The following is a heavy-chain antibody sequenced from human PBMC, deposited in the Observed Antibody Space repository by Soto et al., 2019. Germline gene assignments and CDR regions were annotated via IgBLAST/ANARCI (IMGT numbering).Heavy chain of an antibody. Sequence: GGSLRLSCAASGFTVSSNYMSWVRQAPGKGLEWVSVIYSGGSTYYADSVKGGLTISRDNSKNTLYLQMNSLRAEDTAVYYCARDRGDILTGYYRDYWGQGTLVTVSS. J-gene: IGHJ4*02. D-gene: IGHD3-9*01. CDR1: GFTVSSNY. V-gene: IGHV3-66*01. CDR3: ARDRGDILTGYYRDY. CDR2: IYSGGST.